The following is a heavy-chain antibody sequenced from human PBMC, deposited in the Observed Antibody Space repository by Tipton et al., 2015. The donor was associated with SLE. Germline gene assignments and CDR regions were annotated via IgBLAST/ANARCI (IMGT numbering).Heavy chain of an antibody. CDR1: GGSFTGSF. V-gene: IGHV4-34*09. CDR3: ARKPRGSASSYFDY. J-gene: IGHJ4*02. CDR2: INHSGST. D-gene: IGHD3-10*01. Sequence: TLSLTCAVYGGSFTGSFCSLIRHPPVKGLEWIGGINHSGSTNYNPSLKSRVTISVDTSKNQFSLKLSSVTAADTAVYYCARKPRGSASSYFDYWGPGPLLTV.